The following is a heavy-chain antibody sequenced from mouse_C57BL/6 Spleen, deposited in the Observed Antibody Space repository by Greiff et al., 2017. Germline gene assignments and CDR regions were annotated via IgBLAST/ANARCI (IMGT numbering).Heavy chain of an antibody. V-gene: IGHV5-4*01. CDR3: ARGDDYGSSYFDY. J-gene: IGHJ2*01. CDR1: GFTFSSYA. Sequence: DVHLVESGGGLVKPGGSLKLSCAASGFTFSSYAMSWVRQTPEKRLEWVATISDGGSYTYYPDNVKGRFTISRDNAKNNLYLQMSHLKSEDTAMYYCARGDDYGSSYFDYWGQGTTLTVSS. D-gene: IGHD1-1*01. CDR2: ISDGGSYT.